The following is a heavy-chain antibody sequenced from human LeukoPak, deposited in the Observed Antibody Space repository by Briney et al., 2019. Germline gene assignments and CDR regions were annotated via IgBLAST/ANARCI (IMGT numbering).Heavy chain of an antibody. V-gene: IGHV4-39*01. CDR1: GASLSSRISY. CDR2: IYSSGNT. Sequence: SETLSLTCSVSGASLSSRISYWGWIRQPPGKGLEWLGTIYSSGNTYYNPSLKSRVTISRDTSKNQVSLKVNSVTAADTATYYCARHVSSVGVAVVITLIDSWGQGTLVSVSS. D-gene: IGHD3-3*01. J-gene: IGHJ4*02. CDR3: ARHVSSVGVAVVITLIDS.